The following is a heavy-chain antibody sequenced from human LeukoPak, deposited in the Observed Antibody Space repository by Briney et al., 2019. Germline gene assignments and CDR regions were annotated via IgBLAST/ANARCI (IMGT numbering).Heavy chain of an antibody. Sequence: SQTLSLTCTVSGGSISSGTYYWSWIRQPAGKGLEWIGRIYTSGSTNYNPSLKSRVTISVDTSKNQFSLKLSSVTAADTAVYYCAIGRRHYYGSGSGFHYWGQGTLVTVSS. CDR3: AIGRRHYYGSGSGFHY. CDR1: GGSISSGTYY. CDR2: IYTSGST. D-gene: IGHD3-10*01. V-gene: IGHV4-61*02. J-gene: IGHJ4*02.